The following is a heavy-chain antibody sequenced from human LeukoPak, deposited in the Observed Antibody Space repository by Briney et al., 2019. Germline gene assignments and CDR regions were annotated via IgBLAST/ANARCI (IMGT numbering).Heavy chain of an antibody. CDR1: GRSMSRYL. J-gene: IGHJ6*03. D-gene: IGHD2-2*01. CDR3: ARGKRYRTTTSCAFCGWGNCYAICYYYYVDD. Sequence: PAETLSLTRTVSGRSMSRYLRSWIQQPPGKGLDGIWYVYYSGRTNLHPSLKRRVTISVDTSKNHVSPKLNSVTSADKVVYYCARGKRYRTTTSCAFCGWGNCYAICYYYYVDDWGKGTTVTVSS. CDR2: VYYSGRT. V-gene: IGHV4-59*12.